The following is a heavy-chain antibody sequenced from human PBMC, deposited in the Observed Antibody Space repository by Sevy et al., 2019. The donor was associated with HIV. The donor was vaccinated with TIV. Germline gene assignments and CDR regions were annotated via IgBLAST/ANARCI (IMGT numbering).Heavy chain of an antibody. J-gene: IGHJ4*02. V-gene: IGHV3-30*18. CDR1: GFTFSSYG. Sequence: GGSLRLSCAASGFTFSSYGMHWVRQAPGKGLEWVAVISYDGSNKYYADSVKDRFTISRDNSKNTLYLQMNSLRAEDTAVYYCAKEDWGIAAAGPNYFDYWGQGTLVTVSS. CDR2: ISYDGSNK. CDR3: AKEDWGIAAAGPNYFDY. D-gene: IGHD6-13*01.